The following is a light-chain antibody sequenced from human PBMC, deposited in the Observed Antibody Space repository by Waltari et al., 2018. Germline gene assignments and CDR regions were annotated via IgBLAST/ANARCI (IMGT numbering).Light chain of an antibody. CDR1: SSDVGRYNF. V-gene: IGLV2-14*03. Sequence: QSALTQPASVSGSPGQSITISCTGSSSDVGRYNFVSWYQQHPGKAPKLMIFDVTDRPSGVSDRCSGSKSGNTASLTISGLQPEDEADYYCSSHTTSSTLVFGGGTRVTVL. J-gene: IGLJ2*01. CDR2: DVT. CDR3: SSHTTSSTLV.